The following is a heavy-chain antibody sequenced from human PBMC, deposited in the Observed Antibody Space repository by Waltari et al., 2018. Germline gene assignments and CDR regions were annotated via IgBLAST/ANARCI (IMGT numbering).Heavy chain of an antibody. D-gene: IGHD2-15*01. CDR2: INPNSGGT. CDR1: GYTFTGYY. J-gene: IGHJ5*02. V-gene: IGHV1-2*02. Sequence: QVQLVQSGAEVKKPGASVKVSCKASGYTFTGYYLPWVRQAPGHGLEWMGWINPNSGGTNYAQKFQGRVTMTRDTSISTAYMELSRLRSDDTAVYYCARDPRYCSGGSCYWFDPWGQGTLVTVSS. CDR3: ARDPRYCSGGSCYWFDP.